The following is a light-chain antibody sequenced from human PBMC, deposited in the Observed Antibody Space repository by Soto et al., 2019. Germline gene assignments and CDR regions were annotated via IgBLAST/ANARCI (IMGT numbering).Light chain of an antibody. CDR1: QTIRNN. J-gene: IGKJ1*01. V-gene: IGKV3-15*01. CDR3: QQYDNWPGT. Sequence: EIAMTQSPATLSVSPGERVTLSCRASQTIRNNLAWYQQKPGQTPRLLISGASTRVTGISARFSGSGYGTEFTLTISSLQSEDFAVYYCQQYDNWPGTFGQGTKVEIK. CDR2: GAS.